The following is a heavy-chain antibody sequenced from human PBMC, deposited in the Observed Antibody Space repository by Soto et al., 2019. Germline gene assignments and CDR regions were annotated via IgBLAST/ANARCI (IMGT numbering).Heavy chain of an antibody. CDR1: GVSISSSSYY. CDR3: ARRVLTQAGSTDNWFDP. J-gene: IGHJ5*02. V-gene: IGHV4-39*01. Sequence: QLQLQESGPGLVKPSETLSLTCTVSGVSISSSSYYWGWIRQPPGKGLEWIGSIYYSGSTYYNPSLKSRVTISVDTSKTQFSLKLSSVTAADTAVYYCARRVLTQAGSTDNWFDPWGQGTLVTVSS. D-gene: IGHD2-21*02. CDR2: IYYSGST.